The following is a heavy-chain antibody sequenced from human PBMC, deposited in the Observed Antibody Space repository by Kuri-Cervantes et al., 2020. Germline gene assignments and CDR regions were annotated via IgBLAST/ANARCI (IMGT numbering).Heavy chain of an antibody. J-gene: IGHJ4*02. CDR1: GFTFSSYA. D-gene: IGHD3/OR15-3a*01. CDR2: ISGSGGST. CDR3: ARERAGTGYSMVCY. V-gene: IGHV3-23*01. Sequence: GESLKISCAASGFTFSSYAMSWVRQAPGKGLEWVSAISGSGGSTYYADSVKGRFTISRDNAKNSLYLQMNSLRAEDTAVYYCARERAGTGYSMVCYWGQGTLVTVSS.